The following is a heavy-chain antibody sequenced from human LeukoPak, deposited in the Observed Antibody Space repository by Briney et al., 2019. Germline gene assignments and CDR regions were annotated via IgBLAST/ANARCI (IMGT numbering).Heavy chain of an antibody. J-gene: IGHJ6*03. CDR3: AREIVVVPAAIRFYMDV. CDR2: IKQDGSEK. Sequence: GGSLRLSCAASGFTFSSYWMSWVRQAPGKGLEWVANIKQDGSEKYYVDSVKGRFIISRDSAKNSLYLQMISLRAEDTAVYYCAREIVVVPAAIRFYMDVWGKGTTVTVSS. V-gene: IGHV3-7*01. D-gene: IGHD2-2*02. CDR1: GFTFSSYW.